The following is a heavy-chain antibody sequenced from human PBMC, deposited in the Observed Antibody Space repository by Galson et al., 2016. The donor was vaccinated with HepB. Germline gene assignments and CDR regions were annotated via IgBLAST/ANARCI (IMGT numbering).Heavy chain of an antibody. Sequence: SLRLSCAASGFTFRSYAMNWVRQAPGQGLEWVSAISGSGVRTYYADSVKGRFPISRDTSKKTLYLQMNSLRADDTAVYYCAKDLGAGWGYYFDYWGQGTLVTVSS. CDR3: AKDLGAGWGYYFDY. V-gene: IGHV3-23*01. D-gene: IGHD3-16*01. CDR2: ISGSGVRT. J-gene: IGHJ4*02. CDR1: GFTFRSYA.